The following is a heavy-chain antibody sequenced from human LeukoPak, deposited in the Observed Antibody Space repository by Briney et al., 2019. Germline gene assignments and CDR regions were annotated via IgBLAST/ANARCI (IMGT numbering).Heavy chain of an antibody. V-gene: IGHV1-69*04. CDR1: GGTFSSDA. J-gene: IGHJ5*02. CDR3: ARGAKVGWFDP. Sequence: GASVKVSCKASGGTFSSDAISWVRQAPGQGLERMGRIIPILDLANYAQKFQGRVTITRSTSISTAYMELSSLRSEDTAVYYCARGAKVGWFDPWGQGTLVTVSS. D-gene: IGHD1-26*01. CDR2: IIPILDLA.